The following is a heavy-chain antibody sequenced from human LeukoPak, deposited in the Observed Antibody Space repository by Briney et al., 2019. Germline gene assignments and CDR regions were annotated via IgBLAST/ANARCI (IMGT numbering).Heavy chain of an antibody. J-gene: IGHJ4*02. CDR1: GGSFSGYH. CDR2: INHSGST. CDR3: ARGNYDYYDH. V-gene: IGHV4-34*01. Sequence: PSETLSLTCAVHGGSFSGYHWSWIRQPPGKGLEWIGEINHSGSTNYNPSLKSRVTISVDTSKNQFSLKVSSVTAADTAVYYCARGNYDYYDHWGRGTLVTVSS. D-gene: IGHD1-7*01.